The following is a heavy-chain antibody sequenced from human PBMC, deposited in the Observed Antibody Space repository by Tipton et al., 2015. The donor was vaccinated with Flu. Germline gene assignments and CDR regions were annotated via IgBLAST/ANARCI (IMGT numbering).Heavy chain of an antibody. CDR2: IIPVFGTA. J-gene: IGHJ4*02. D-gene: IGHD3-22*01. CDR3: ARGWGDYFDSSGYHGGAVDD. CDR1: GGTFSSYA. Sequence: VQLVQSGAEVKKPGSSVKVSCKASGGTFSSYAINWVRQASGQGLEWMGGIIPVFGTANYAQKFQGRVTITADESTSTAYMELSSLRSEDTAVYYCARGWGDYFDSSGYHGGAVDDWGQGTLVTVSS. V-gene: IGHV1-69*01.